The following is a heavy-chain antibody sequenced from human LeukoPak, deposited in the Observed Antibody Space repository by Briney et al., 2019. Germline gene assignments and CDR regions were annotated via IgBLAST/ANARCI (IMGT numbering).Heavy chain of an antibody. J-gene: IGHJ4*02. D-gene: IGHD3-22*01. Sequence: GGSLRLSCAASGFTFSSYGMHGVRQAPGKGLEWVAFIRYDGSNKYYADSVKGRFTISRDNSKNTLYLQMNSLRAEGTAVYYCAKDEGYYDSSGYYLYYFDYWGQGTLVTVSS. CDR2: IRYDGSNK. V-gene: IGHV3-30*02. CDR3: AKDEGYYDSSGYYLYYFDY. CDR1: GFTFSSYG.